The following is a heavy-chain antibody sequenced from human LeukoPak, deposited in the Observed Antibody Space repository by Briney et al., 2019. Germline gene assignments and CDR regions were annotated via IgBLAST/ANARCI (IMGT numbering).Heavy chain of an antibody. CDR3: ASTPY. CDR2: ISYDGSNK. Sequence: GSLRLSCAASGFTFSSYAMHWVRQAPGKGLEWVAVISYDGSNKYYADSVKGRFTISRDNSKNTLYLQMNSLRAEDTAVYYCASTPYWGQGTLVTVSS. CDR1: GFTFSSYA. V-gene: IGHV3-30*01. J-gene: IGHJ4*02.